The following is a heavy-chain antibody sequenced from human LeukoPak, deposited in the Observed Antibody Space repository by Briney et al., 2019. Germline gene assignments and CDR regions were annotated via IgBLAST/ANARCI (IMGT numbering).Heavy chain of an antibody. CDR3: ARAYPPLRTAAAGDQ. Sequence: GGSLRLSCTASGFTFSDCDMSWVRRAPGKGLEWVSSISYRSSPIYYADSVKGRFTISRDNAKNSLYLQMDSLRAGDTAVYYCARAYPPLRTAAAGDQWGQGTLVTVSS. CDR2: ISYRSSPI. D-gene: IGHD6-13*01. J-gene: IGHJ4*02. V-gene: IGHV3-21*01. CDR1: GFTFSDCD.